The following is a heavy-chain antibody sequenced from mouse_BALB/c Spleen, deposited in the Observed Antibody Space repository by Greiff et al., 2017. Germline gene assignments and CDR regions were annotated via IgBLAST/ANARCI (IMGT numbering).Heavy chain of an antibody. V-gene: IGHV3-2*02. J-gene: IGHJ4*01. Sequence: EVQLQQSGPGLVKPSQSLSLTCTVTGYSITSDYAWNWIRQFPGNKLEWMGYISYSGSTSYNPSLKSRISNTRDTSKNQFFLQLNSVTTEDTATYYCAREDEEGYAMDYWGQGTSVTVSS. CDR3: AREDEEGYAMDY. CDR2: ISYSGST. CDR1: GYSITSDYA.